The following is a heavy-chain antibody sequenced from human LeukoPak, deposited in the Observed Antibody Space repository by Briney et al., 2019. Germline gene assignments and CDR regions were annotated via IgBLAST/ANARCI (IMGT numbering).Heavy chain of an antibody. Sequence: GGSLRLSCAVPDFIFRRYGMNWVRQAPGKGLEWVSSISSSSSYIYYADSVKGRFTISRDNAKNSLYLQMNSLRAEDTAVYYCARLRELLTDYRGQGTLVTVSS. CDR3: ARLRELLTDY. D-gene: IGHD2-15*01. CDR1: DFIFRRYG. J-gene: IGHJ4*02. V-gene: IGHV3-21*01. CDR2: ISSSSSYI.